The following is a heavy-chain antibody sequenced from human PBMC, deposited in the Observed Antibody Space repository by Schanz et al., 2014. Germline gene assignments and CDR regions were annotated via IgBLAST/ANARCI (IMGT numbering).Heavy chain of an antibody. V-gene: IGHV3-30*04. CDR3: TRDRGALINHNDALDL. CDR1: GFTFRGHA. J-gene: IGHJ3*01. CDR2: TSTDGTKT. D-gene: IGHD3-16*01. Sequence: QVQLVESGGGVVQPGTSLRLSCAASGFTFRGHAMHWVRQAPGQGLEKVAVTSTDGTKTYYAASVRGRFTISRDNSKNTVYVQMNSLRSKDRAVYYCTRDRGALINHNDALDLWGQGTMVSVSS.